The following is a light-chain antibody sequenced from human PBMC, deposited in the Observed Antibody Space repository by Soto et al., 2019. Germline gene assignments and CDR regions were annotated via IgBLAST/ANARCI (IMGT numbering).Light chain of an antibody. J-gene: IGKJ2*01. Sequence: EIVLTQSPATLSVSPGERATLSCRASQNVRYNLAWYQQKPGQAPRLLIYGASTRAIDIPPRFSGSGSGTEFTLTINSLQSEDFAVYYCHQYNSWFNFGQGTKLEIK. V-gene: IGKV3-15*01. CDR2: GAS. CDR3: HQYNSWFN. CDR1: QNVRYN.